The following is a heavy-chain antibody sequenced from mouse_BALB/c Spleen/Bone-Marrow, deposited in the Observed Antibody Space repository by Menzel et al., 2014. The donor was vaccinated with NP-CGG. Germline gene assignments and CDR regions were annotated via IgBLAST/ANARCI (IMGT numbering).Heavy chain of an antibody. CDR1: GFTFTDYY. D-gene: IGHD1-1*01. CDR2: IRNKANGYTA. CDR3: ARDENYDIYWYFDV. V-gene: IGHV7-3*02. J-gene: IGHJ1*01. Sequence: DVMLVESGGGLVQPGGSLRLSCGTSGFTFTDYYMSWVRQTPGKALEWLGFIRNKANGYTADYSVSVKGRFTISRDNSQNILYLQMNTLRAEDSATYYCARDENYDIYWYFDVWGAGTTVTVSS.